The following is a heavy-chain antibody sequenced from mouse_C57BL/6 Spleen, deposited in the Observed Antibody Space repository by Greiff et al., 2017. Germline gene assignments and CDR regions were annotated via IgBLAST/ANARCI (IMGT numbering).Heavy chain of an antibody. V-gene: IGHV5-6*01. J-gene: IGHJ2*01. Sequence: EVMLVESGGDLVKPGGSLKLSCAASGFTFSSYGMSWVRQTPDKRLEWVATISSGGSYTYYPDSVKGRFTISRDNAKNTLYLQMSSLKSEDTAMYYCARAENLDYWGQGTTLTVSS. CDR1: GFTFSSYG. CDR2: ISSGGSYT. CDR3: ARAENLDY.